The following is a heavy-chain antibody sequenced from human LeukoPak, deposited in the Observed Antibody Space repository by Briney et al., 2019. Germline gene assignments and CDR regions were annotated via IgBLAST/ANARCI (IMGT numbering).Heavy chain of an antibody. CDR1: GGSLTGFY. CDR3: ARRSHGDWFNFDL. V-gene: IGHV4-59*01. Sequence: PSETLSLTCTVSGGSLTGFYWNWIRQPPGKGLEWLGYVYYDGITDYNPSLKSRVTISRDTYKNQFSLKLSSVTAADTAVYYCARRSHGDWFNFDLWGRGSQATVSS. D-gene: IGHD3/OR15-3a*01. J-gene: IGHJ2*01. CDR2: VYYDGIT.